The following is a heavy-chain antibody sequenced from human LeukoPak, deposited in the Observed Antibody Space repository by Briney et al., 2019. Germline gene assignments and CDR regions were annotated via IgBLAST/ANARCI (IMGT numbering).Heavy chain of an antibody. CDR1: GFTFSTYA. D-gene: IGHD2-2*01. CDR3: VKEMGCSSTSCYVPFDY. V-gene: IGHV3-23*01. Sequence: PGGSLRLSCAASGFTFSTYAMSWVRQAPGKGLEWVSGISGSGGDTYYADSVKGRFTISRDNPKSTLYLQMNSLRAEDTAVYYCVKEMGCSSTSCYVPFDYWGQGTLVTVSS. CDR2: ISGSGGDT. J-gene: IGHJ4*02.